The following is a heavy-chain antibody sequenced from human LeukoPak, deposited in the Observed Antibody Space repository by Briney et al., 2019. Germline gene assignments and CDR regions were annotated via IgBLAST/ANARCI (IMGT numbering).Heavy chain of an antibody. CDR1: GYTFTSYY. J-gene: IGHJ6*03. Sequence: ASVKVSCKASGYTFTSYYMHWVRQAPGQGLEWMGIISPSGGSTTYAQKFQGRVTMTRDMSTTTVNMELSSLSSEDTAVYYCASSLIAAPGTGDYYYYMDVWGKGTTVTVSS. V-gene: IGHV1-46*01. D-gene: IGHD6-13*01. CDR3: ASSLIAAPGTGDYYYYMDV. CDR2: ISPSGGST.